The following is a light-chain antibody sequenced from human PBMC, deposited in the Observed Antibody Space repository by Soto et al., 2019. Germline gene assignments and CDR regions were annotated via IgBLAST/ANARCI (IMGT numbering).Light chain of an antibody. J-gene: IGLJ1*01. V-gene: IGLV1-51*01. CDR3: GTWDSSLSALYV. Sequence: QSVLTQPPSVSAAPGQKVTISCSGSSYNIGNNYVSWSQQLPGAAPKLLIYDNNKRPSGIPDRFSGSKSGTSATLGITGLQTGDEADYYCGTWDSSLSALYVFGTGTKVTVL. CDR1: SYNIGNNY. CDR2: DNN.